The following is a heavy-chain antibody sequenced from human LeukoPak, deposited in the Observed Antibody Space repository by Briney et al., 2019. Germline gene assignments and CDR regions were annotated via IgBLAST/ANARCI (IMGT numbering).Heavy chain of an antibody. V-gene: IGHV3-23*01. CDR3: AKASWVSSADAVL. J-gene: IGHJ4*02. CDR1: GFTFSSYA. CDR2: LRGDGST. Sequence: PGGSLRLSCVASGFTFSSYAMSWGRQAPARGLEWVASLRGDGSTFYADSVKGRFTLSRDESRNTVYLQLTYLRVEDTAVYYCAKASWVSSADAVLWGQGTPVTVSS. D-gene: IGHD3-16*01.